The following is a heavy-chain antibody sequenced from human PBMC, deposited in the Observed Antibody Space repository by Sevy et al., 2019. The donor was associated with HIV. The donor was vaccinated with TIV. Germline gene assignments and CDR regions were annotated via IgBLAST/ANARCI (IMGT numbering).Heavy chain of an antibody. CDR3: ASQSLWFGELN. D-gene: IGHD3-10*01. J-gene: IGHJ4*02. V-gene: IGHV3-20*04. CDR2: INWNGGST. Sequence: GGSLRLSCAASGFTFDDYGMSWVRQAPGKGVEWVSGINWNGGSTGYADSVKGRFTISRDNAKNSLYLQMNSLRAEDTALYYCASQSLWFGELNWGQGTLVTVSS. CDR1: GFTFDDYG.